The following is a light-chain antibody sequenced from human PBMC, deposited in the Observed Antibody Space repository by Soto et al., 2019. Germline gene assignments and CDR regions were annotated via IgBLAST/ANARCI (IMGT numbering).Light chain of an antibody. J-gene: IGLJ2*01. CDR3: SSYTSSSTPVV. Sequence: QSALTQPASVSGSPGQSITISCTGTSSDVGAYNYVSWYQFHPGKAPKLMIYDVSNRPSGVSNRFSGSKSGNTASLTISGLQAEDEADYYCSSYTSSSTPVVFGGGTKLTVL. CDR2: DVS. CDR1: SSDVGAYNY. V-gene: IGLV2-14*03.